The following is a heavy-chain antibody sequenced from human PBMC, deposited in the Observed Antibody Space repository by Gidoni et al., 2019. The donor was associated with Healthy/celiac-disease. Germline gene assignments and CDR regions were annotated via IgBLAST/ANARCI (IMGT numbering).Heavy chain of an antibody. CDR1: GYSFTSYW. Sequence: EVQLVQSGAEVKTPGESLRNAGKGAGYSFTSYWNSWVRQMTGKGLEWMGRMDPSDSYTTYSPSFQGHFTISADKSISPAYLQWSSLKASDTAMYYCARHTAMVPDYYYYYMDVWGKGTTVTVSS. CDR3: ARHTAMVPDYYYYYMDV. V-gene: IGHV5-10-1*03. D-gene: IGHD5-18*01. CDR2: MDPSDSYT. J-gene: IGHJ6*03.